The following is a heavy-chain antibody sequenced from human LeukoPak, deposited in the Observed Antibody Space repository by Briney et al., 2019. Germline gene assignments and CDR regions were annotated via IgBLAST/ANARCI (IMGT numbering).Heavy chain of an antibody. CDR2: MYHSGST. CDR1: GGSISSDGYY. Sequence: SETLSLTCTVSGGSISSDGYYWSWLRQHPGKGLEWIGYMYHSGSTYYNPSLKSRVTISVDRSKNQFSLKLSSVTAADTAVYYCARYNYDSSGYYYFDYWGQGTLVTVSS. CDR3: ARYNYDSSGYYYFDY. J-gene: IGHJ4*02. D-gene: IGHD3-22*01. V-gene: IGHV4-30-2*01.